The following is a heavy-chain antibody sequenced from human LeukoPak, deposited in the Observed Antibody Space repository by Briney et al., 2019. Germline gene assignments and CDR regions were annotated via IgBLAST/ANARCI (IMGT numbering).Heavy chain of an antibody. CDR1: GGPINNYF. CDR2: IYSSGST. J-gene: IGHJ4*02. CDR3: AREQTTGFDQ. Sequence: SETLSLTCTVSGGPINNYFWSWIRPPAGKGLEWMGRIYSSGSTSYNPSLKNRLTISLDKTKNQVSLKLTSVTAADTAMYVCAREQTTGFDQWGQGTLVTVSS. V-gene: IGHV4-4*07. D-gene: IGHD4-17*01.